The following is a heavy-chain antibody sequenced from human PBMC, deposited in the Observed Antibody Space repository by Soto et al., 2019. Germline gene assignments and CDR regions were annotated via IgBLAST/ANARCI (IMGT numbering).Heavy chain of an antibody. CDR3: ARESPLRPYGDPRKGWFDP. Sequence: EVQLVESGGGLVKPGGSLRLSCAASGFTFSSYSMNWVRQAPGKGLEWVSSISSSSSYIYYADSVKGRFTISRDNAKNSLYLQMNSLRAEDTAVYYCARESPLRPYGDPRKGWFDPWGQGTLVTVSS. CDR1: GFTFSSYS. V-gene: IGHV3-21*01. CDR2: ISSSSSYI. D-gene: IGHD4-17*01. J-gene: IGHJ5*02.